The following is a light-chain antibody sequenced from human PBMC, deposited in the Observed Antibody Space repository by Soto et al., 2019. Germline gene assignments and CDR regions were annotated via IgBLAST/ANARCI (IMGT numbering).Light chain of an antibody. CDR3: SSFTSSTTLL. CDR2: AVT. CDR1: ATDVGANNY. Sequence: QSVLTQPASVSGSPGQSITISCTGTATDVGANNYVSWYQQHPGRPPKLIIYAVTDRPSGVADRFSGSKSGDTASLTISGLQAEDEAHYYCSSFTSSTTLLFGGGTKLTVL. V-gene: IGLV2-14*01. J-gene: IGLJ2*01.